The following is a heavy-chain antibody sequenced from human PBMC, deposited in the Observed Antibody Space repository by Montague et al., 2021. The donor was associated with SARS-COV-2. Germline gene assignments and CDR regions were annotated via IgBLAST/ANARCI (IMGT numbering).Heavy chain of an antibody. V-gene: IGHV2-5*01. J-gene: IGHJ6*02. Sequence: PALVKPTQTLTLTCTFSGFSLSTSGVGVGWIRQPPGKALEWLALIYWNDDKRYSPSLKSRLTITRDTSKNQVVLTMTNMDPVDTATYYCAHSRIRVTIFGVVTNPYYYGMDVWGQGTTVTVSS. D-gene: IGHD3-3*01. CDR3: AHSRIRVTIFGVVTNPYYYGMDV. CDR2: IYWNDDK. CDR1: GFSLSTSGVG.